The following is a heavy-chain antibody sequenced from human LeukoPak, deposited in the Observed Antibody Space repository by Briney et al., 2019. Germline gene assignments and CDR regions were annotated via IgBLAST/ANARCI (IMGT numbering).Heavy chain of an antibody. CDR3: AGGAYSYDRDYYYYMDV. CDR1: GFTFSSNS. CDR2: ISSSSSYI. Sequence: AGGSLRLSCAASGFTFSSNSMNWVRQAPGKGLEWVSSISSSSSYIYYADSVKGRFTISRDNAKNSPYLQMNSLRAEDTAVYYCAGGAYSYDRDYYYYMDVWGKGTTVTVSS. D-gene: IGHD5-18*01. V-gene: IGHV3-21*01. J-gene: IGHJ6*03.